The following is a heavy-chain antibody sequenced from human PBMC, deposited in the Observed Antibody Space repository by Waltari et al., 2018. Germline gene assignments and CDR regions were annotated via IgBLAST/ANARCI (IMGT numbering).Heavy chain of an antibody. Sequence: QLQLQESGPRLVRPSETLSLICRVSGVSITSNRHYWAWIRQSPGQGLEWIGTVSYSGTTYFSPSLKSRVSVSRDTSKNQVSLILGSVTAADMAVYYCATYIGASVGTAAFDVWGQGTMFTVSS. D-gene: IGHD5-12*01. CDR2: VSYSGTT. CDR1: GVSITSNRHY. V-gene: IGHV4-39*01. CDR3: ATYIGASVGTAAFDV. J-gene: IGHJ3*01.